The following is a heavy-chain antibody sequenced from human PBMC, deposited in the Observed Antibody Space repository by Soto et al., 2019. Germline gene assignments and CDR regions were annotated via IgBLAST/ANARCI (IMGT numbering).Heavy chain of an antibody. CDR1: GLTFSSYG. CDR2: IWYDGSNK. D-gene: IGHD2-15*01. CDR3: TRDVFFFSCCTCYGILMYV. Sequence: PGRSLKLSCAAYGLTFSSYGMHWVRQAPGKGLEWVAVIWYDGSNKYYADSVKGRFTSSRDNSKNTLYLQMSTLGVEDTAVYFCTRDVFFFSCCTCYGILMYVWGRGSSV. J-gene: IGHJ6*03. V-gene: IGHV3-33*01.